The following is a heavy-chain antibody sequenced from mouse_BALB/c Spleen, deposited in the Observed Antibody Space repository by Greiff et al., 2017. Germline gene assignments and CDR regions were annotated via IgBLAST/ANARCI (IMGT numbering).Heavy chain of an antibody. D-gene: IGHD2-3*01. Sequence: VQLQQSGAELVKPGASVKLSCTASGFNIKDTYMHWVKQRPEQGLEWIGRIDPANGNTKYDPKFQGKATITADTSSNTAYLQLSSLTSEDTAVYYCARGYDGYYGWFAYWGQGTLVTVSA. CDR3: ARGYDGYYGWFAY. V-gene: IGHV14-3*02. J-gene: IGHJ3*01. CDR1: GFNIKDTY. CDR2: IDPANGNT.